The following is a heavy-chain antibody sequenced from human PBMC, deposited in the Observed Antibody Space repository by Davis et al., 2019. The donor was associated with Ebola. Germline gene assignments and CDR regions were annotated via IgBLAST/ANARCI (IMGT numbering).Heavy chain of an antibody. D-gene: IGHD3-22*01. J-gene: IGHJ5*02. CDR2: VYNSGAT. CDR3: ARDLNNSSLVRWFDP. V-gene: IGHV4-4*07. CDR1: GGAINDYY. Sequence: PGGSLRLSCTVSGGAINDYYWSWIRQPAGKGLEWIGRVYNSGATNYNPSLKSRVSMSIDSSKNQVSLKVKSVTAADTAVYYCARDLNNSSLVRWFDPWGLGTLVTVSS.